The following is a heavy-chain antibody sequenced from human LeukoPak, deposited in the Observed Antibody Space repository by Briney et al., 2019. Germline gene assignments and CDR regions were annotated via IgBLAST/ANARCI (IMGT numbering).Heavy chain of an antibody. CDR2: ISGSGGST. CDR3: AKGDRRFLEWLCLDY. V-gene: IGHV3-23*01. J-gene: IGHJ4*02. D-gene: IGHD3-3*01. CDR1: GFTFSSYA. Sequence: QPGGSLRLSCAASGFTFSSYAMSWVRQAPGKGLEWVSAISGSGGSTYHADSVKGRFTISRDNSKNTLYLQMNSLRAEDTAVYYCAKGDRRFLEWLCLDYWGQGTLVTVSS.